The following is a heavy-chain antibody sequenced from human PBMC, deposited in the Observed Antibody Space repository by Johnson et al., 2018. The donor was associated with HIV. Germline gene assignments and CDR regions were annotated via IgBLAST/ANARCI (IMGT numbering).Heavy chain of an antibody. CDR3: ASSYDSSGFDAFDI. J-gene: IGHJ3*02. V-gene: IGHV3-30*04. CDR1: GFTFSSYA. D-gene: IGHD3-22*01. CDR2: ISYDGSNK. Sequence: VQLVESGGGVVQPGRSLRLSCAASGFTFSSYAMNWVRKAPGKGLEWVAVISYDGSNKYYADSVKGRFTISRDNAKNSLYLQMNSLRAEDTAVYYCASSYDSSGFDAFDIWGQGTMVTVSS.